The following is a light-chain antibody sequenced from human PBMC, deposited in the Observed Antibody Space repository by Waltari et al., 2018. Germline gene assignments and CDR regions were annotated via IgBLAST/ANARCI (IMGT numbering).Light chain of an antibody. V-gene: IGKV3-15*01. CDR3: QHYDNWPMSA. Sequence: EIVMMQSPPTLSVSPGERATLSCRASQSVSTNLAWYQQRPGQAPRLLIYDASTRATGCPARFSGSGSRTEFTLTISSLQSEDSAVYYCQHYDNWPMSAFGQGTKLEIK. J-gene: IGKJ2*01. CDR2: DAS. CDR1: QSVSTN.